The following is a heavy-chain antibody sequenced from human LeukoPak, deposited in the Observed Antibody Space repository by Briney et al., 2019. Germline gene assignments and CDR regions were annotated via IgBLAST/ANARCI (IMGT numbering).Heavy chain of an antibody. Sequence: PSETLSLTCTVSGGSISSSSYYWGWIRQPPGKGLEWIGSIYYSGSTYYNPSLKSRVTISVDRSKNQFSLKLSSVTAADTAVYYCAREALVIDYWGQGTLVTVSS. CDR1: GGSISSSSYY. D-gene: IGHD2-8*02. CDR3: AREALVIDY. J-gene: IGHJ4*02. V-gene: IGHV4-39*07. CDR2: IYYSGST.